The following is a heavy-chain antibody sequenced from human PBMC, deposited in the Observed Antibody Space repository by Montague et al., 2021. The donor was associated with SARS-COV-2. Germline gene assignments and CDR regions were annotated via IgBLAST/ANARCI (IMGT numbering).Heavy chain of an antibody. CDR3: ARNPADYYGSGSYPTWENWFDP. D-gene: IGHD3-10*01. CDR2: IYYSGST. Sequence: SETLSLTCTASGGSISSSSYYWGWIRQPPGKGLEWIGSIYYSGSTYYNPSLKSRVTISVDTSKNQFSLKLSSVTAADTAVYYCARNPADYYGSGSYPTWENWFDPWGRGTLVTVSS. CDR1: GGSISSSSYY. V-gene: IGHV4-39*01. J-gene: IGHJ5*02.